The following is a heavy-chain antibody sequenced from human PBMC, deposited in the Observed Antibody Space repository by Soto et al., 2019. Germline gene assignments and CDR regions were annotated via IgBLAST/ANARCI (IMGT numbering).Heavy chain of an antibody. CDR1: GDSVSSNSAT. CDR2: TYYRSKWYN. Sequence: SQTLSLTCAISGDSVSSNSATWDWIRQSPSRGLEWLGRTYYRSKWYNDYAVSLRGRMTINPDPSKNQVSLHLNSVTPDDTATYYCSRGIHSAFDSWGQGTLVTVSS. CDR3: SRGIHSAFDS. D-gene: IGHD5-18*01. J-gene: IGHJ5*01. V-gene: IGHV6-1*01.